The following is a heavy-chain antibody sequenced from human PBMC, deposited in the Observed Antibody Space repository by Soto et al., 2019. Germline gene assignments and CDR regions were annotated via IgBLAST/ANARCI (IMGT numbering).Heavy chain of an antibody. V-gene: IGHV3-33*01. CDR1: GFTFSSYG. CDR3: ARDLYSGYDPLFDY. D-gene: IGHD5-12*01. Sequence: QVQLVASGGGVVQPGRSLRLSCAASGFTFSSYGMHWVRQAPGKGLEWVAVIWYDGSNKYYADSVKGRFTISRDNSKNTLYLQMNSLRAEDTAVYYCARDLYSGYDPLFDYWGQGTLVTVSS. J-gene: IGHJ4*02. CDR2: IWYDGSNK.